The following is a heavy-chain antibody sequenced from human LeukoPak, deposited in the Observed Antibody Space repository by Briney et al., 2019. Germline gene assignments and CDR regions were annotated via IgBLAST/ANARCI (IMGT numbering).Heavy chain of an antibody. V-gene: IGHV4-34*01. CDR2: INHSGST. CDR3: ASVDTTYFAIGDYARRYFQH. CDR1: GGSFSGYY. D-gene: IGHD4-17*01. Sequence: SETLSLTCAVYGGSFSGYYWSWIRQPPGKGLEWIGEINHSGSTNYNPSLKSRVTISVDTSKNQFSLKLSSVTAADTAVYYCASVDTTYFAIGDYARRYFQHWGQGTLVTVSS. J-gene: IGHJ1*01.